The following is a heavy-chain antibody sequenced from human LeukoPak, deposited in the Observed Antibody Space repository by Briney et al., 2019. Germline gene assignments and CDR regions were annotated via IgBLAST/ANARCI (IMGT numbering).Heavy chain of an antibody. V-gene: IGHV3-30*18. D-gene: IGHD2-15*01. CDR3: ANGRGFDY. J-gene: IGHJ4*02. Sequence: GGSLRLSCAASGFTFSSYGMHWVRQAPGKGLEWVAVISYDGSNKYYADSVKGRFTISRDNSKNTLYLQMNSLRAEDTAAYYCANGRGFDYWGQGTLVTVSS. CDR1: GFTFSSYG. CDR2: ISYDGSNK.